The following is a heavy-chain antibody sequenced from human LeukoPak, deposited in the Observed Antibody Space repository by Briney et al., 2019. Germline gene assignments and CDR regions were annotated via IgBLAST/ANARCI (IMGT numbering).Heavy chain of an antibody. D-gene: IGHD3-10*01. Sequence: GGSLRLSCAASGFTFSSYAMSWFRQTPGKGLEWVSSIIASGGTTYYADSVKGRFTISRDNSKNTVYLQMHTLRAEDTAVYYCAKGAGGSYGLYYFDYWGQGALVTVSS. J-gene: IGHJ4*02. V-gene: IGHV3-23*01. CDR2: IIASGGTT. CDR3: AKGAGGSYGLYYFDY. CDR1: GFTFSSYA.